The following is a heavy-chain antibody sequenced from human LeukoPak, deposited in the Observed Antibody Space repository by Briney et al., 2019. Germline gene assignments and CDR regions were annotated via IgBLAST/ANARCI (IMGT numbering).Heavy chain of an antibody. Sequence: PGGSLRLSCAASGFTFSSYSMNWVRQVPGKGLEWVSGLNWNGASTGYADSVKGRFTISRDNAKNTLYLQMNSLRAEDTAVYYCARDWFHAIDYWGQGTLVTVSS. J-gene: IGHJ4*02. D-gene: IGHD2/OR15-2a*01. CDR2: LNWNGAST. V-gene: IGHV3-20*04. CDR1: GFTFSSYS. CDR3: ARDWFHAIDY.